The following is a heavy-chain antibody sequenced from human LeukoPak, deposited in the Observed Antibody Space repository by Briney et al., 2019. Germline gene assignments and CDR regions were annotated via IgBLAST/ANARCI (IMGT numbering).Heavy chain of an antibody. V-gene: IGHV3-74*01. CDR2: INSDGRMT. CDR3: ARAYYYDSSGRNAFDP. D-gene: IGHD3-22*01. CDR1: GFTFSYHW. J-gene: IGHJ5*02. Sequence: GGSLRLSCAASGFTFSYHWMHWVRHAPGKGLVWVSRINSDGRMTFYADSVKGRFTISRDNDKNTLYLQMNSLRAEDTAVYYCARAYYYDSSGRNAFDPWGQGTLVTVSA.